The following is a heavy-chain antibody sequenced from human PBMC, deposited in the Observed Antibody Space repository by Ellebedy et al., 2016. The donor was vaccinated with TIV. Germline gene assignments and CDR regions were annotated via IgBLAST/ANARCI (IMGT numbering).Heavy chain of an antibody. CDR2: ISSSGDTI. CDR3: ARGMSTGGFDS. Sequence: GESLKISCAASGFTLTDYFMTWIRQAPGKGLEWVSYISSSGDTISYADSVEGRITISRDNAKNSLYLQVNSLRAEDTAVYYCARGMSTGGFDSWGQGALVTVSS. D-gene: IGHD3-16*01. J-gene: IGHJ4*02. CDR1: GFTLTDYF. V-gene: IGHV3-11*01.